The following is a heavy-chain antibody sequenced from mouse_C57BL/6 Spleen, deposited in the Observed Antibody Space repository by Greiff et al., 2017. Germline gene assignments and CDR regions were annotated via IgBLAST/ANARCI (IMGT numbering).Heavy chain of an antibody. CDR2: IYPGDGDT. D-gene: IGHD1-1*01. CDR3: AREDYYGTPFAY. Sequence: VKPGASVKISCKASGYAFSSSWMNWVKQRPGKGLEWIGRIYPGDGDTNYNGKFKGKATLTADKSSSTAYMQLSSLTSEDSAVYFCAREDYYGTPFAYWGQGTLVTVSA. V-gene: IGHV1-82*01. J-gene: IGHJ3*01. CDR1: GYAFSSSW.